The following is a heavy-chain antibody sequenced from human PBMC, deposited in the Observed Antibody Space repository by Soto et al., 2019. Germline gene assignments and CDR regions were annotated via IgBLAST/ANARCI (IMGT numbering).Heavy chain of an antibody. CDR2: IYYSGST. J-gene: IGHJ4*02. CDR1: GGSISSYY. V-gene: IGHV4-59*01. CDR3: ARRSGASFAY. Sequence: PSETLSLTCTVSGGSISSYYWSWIRQPPGKGLEWIGYIYYSGSTNYNPSLKSRVTISVDTSKNQFSLKLSSVTAADTAVYYCARRSGASFAYWGQGTLVTVSS. D-gene: IGHD4-17*01.